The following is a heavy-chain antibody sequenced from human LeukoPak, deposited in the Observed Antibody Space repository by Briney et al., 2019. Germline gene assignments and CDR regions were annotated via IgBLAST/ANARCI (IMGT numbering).Heavy chain of an antibody. CDR1: GFTVSSNY. J-gene: IGHJ4*02. V-gene: IGHV3-66*02. CDR3: ARARDYIVVDF. D-gene: IGHD5-12*01. Sequence: GGSLRLSCAASGFTVSSNYMNWVRQAPGKGLEWVSVLYSAGNTYYAGSVKGRFTISRDNSKNTLFLQMDSLRAEDTAVYYCARARDYIVVDFWGQGTLVTVSS. CDR2: LYSAGNT.